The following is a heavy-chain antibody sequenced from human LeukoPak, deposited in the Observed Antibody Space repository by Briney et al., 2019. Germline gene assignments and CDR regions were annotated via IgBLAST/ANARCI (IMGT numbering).Heavy chain of an antibody. D-gene: IGHD1-26*01. J-gene: IGHJ3*02. Sequence: GGSLRLSCAASGFTFSSYAMHWVRQAPGKGLEWVSYISSSGSTIYYADSVKGRFTISRDNAKNSLYLQMNSLRAEDTAVYYCARGGSYLSAFDIWGQGTMVTVSS. CDR2: ISSSGSTI. CDR1: GFTFSSYA. V-gene: IGHV3-48*04. CDR3: ARGGSYLSAFDI.